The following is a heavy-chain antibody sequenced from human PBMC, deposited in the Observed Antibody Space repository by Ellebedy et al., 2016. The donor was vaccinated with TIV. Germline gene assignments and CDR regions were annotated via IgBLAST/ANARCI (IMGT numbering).Heavy chain of an antibody. Sequence: ASVKVSCKASGGTFSSYAISWVRQAPGQGLEWMGRIIPILGIANYAQKFQGRVTMTTDTSTSTAYMELRSLRSDDTAVYYCAREMITFGGVIGPFDYWGQGTLVTVSS. V-gene: IGHV1-69*04. J-gene: IGHJ4*02. CDR2: IIPILGIA. CDR1: GGTFSSYA. CDR3: AREMITFGGVIGPFDY. D-gene: IGHD3-16*02.